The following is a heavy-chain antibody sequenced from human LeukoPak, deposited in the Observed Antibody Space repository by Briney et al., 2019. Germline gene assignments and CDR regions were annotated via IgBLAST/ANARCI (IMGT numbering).Heavy chain of an antibody. CDR3: AKDRYYDSSGP. D-gene: IGHD3-22*01. V-gene: IGHV3-23*01. Sequence: GGSLRLSCAASGFTFSSYAMSWVRQAPGKGLEWVSAISGSGGSTYYADSVKGRFTISRDNSKNRLYLQMNSLRAEDTAVYYCAKDRYYDSSGPWGQGTLVTVSS. CDR1: GFTFSSYA. J-gene: IGHJ4*02. CDR2: ISGSGGST.